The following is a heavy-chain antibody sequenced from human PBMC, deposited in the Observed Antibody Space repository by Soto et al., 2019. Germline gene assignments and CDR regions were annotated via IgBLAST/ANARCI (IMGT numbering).Heavy chain of an antibody. V-gene: IGHV4-39*01. CDR1: GGSVSSSGNY. CDR2: VQNSGNT. J-gene: IGHJ4*02. D-gene: IGHD6-6*01. Sequence: QLQLQESGPGLVKPSETLSLTCTVSGGSVSSSGNYWGWIRQPPGKGLEWIGSVQNSGNTYYNPSLTSRVTISVDTSKNQFSLNLSSVTAADTSVYYCARGLSSPSAAGVWGQGTLVTVSS. CDR3: ARGLSSPSAAGV.